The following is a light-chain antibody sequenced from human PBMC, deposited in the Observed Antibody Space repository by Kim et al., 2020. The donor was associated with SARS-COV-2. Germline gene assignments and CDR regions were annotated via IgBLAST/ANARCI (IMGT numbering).Light chain of an antibody. Sequence: EIVMTQSPATLSVSPGERATLSCRASQSVSSNLAWYQQKPGQAPRLLIYGASTRATGIPARFSGSGSGTEFTLTISSLQSEDFAVYYCHQYNNWPSYTFGQGTKLEF. V-gene: IGKV3-15*01. J-gene: IGKJ2*01. CDR2: GAS. CDR3: HQYNNWPSYT. CDR1: QSVSSN.